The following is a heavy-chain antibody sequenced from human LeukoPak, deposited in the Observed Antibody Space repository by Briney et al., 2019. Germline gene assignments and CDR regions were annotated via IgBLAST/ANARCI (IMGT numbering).Heavy chain of an antibody. J-gene: IGHJ3*02. V-gene: IGHV3-23*01. D-gene: IGHD6-19*01. Sequence: GGSLRLSCAASGFTFSSDAMSWVRQAPGKGLEWVSGISGSGGSTYYADSVKGRFTISRDNSKNTLYLQMNSLRAEDTAVYYCANVTGFGYSSGGAFDIWGQGTMVTVSS. CDR3: ANVTGFGYSSGGAFDI. CDR2: ISGSGGST. CDR1: GFTFSSDA.